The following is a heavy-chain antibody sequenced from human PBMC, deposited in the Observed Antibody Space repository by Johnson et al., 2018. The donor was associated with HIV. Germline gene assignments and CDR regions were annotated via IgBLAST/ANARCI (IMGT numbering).Heavy chain of an antibody. CDR1: GLTVSNIY. CDR2: ISYDGSNK. V-gene: IGHV3-30*14. D-gene: IGHD3-10*01. J-gene: IGHJ3*02. Sequence: QVQLVESGGGLMKPGGSLRLSCAASGLTVSNIYMSWVRQAPGKGLEWVAVISYDGSNKYYADSVKGRFTISRDNSKNTLYLQMESLRADDTALYYCARDPPSYGSGSYFRAFDIWGQGTMVTVSS. CDR3: ARDPPSYGSGSYFRAFDI.